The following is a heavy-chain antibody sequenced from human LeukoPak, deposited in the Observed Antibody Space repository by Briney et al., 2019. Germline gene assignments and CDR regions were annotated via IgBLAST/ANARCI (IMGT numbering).Heavy chain of an antibody. D-gene: IGHD4-17*01. CDR2: ISGSGGST. J-gene: IGHJ4*02. Sequence: GGSLRLSCAASGFTFSSYAMSWVRQAPGKGLEWVSAISGSGGSTYYADSVKGRFTFSRDNSKNTLYLQMNSLRAEDTAVYYCAKGQYDYGDYEDYWGQGTLVTVSS. CDR1: GFTFSSYA. V-gene: IGHV3-23*01. CDR3: AKGQYDYGDYEDY.